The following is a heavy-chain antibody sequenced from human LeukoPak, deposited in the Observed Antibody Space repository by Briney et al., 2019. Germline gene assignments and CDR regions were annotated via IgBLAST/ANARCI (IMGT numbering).Heavy chain of an antibody. D-gene: IGHD5-18*01. V-gene: IGHV3-30-3*01. CDR1: GFTFSSDA. CDR2: ISYDGSNK. J-gene: IGHJ4*02. Sequence: PGGSLRLSCAASGFTFSSDAMHWVRQAPGKGLEWVAVISYDGSNKYYADSVKGRFTISRDNSKNTLYLQMNSLRAEDTAVYYCARVRGYSYGRHFDYWGQGTLVTVSS. CDR3: ARVRGYSYGRHFDY.